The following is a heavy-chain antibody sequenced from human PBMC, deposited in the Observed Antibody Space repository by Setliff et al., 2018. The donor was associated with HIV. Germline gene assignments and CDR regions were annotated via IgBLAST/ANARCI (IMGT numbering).Heavy chain of an antibody. CDR1: GGSISGSSYY. CDR2: IYYSGTT. CDR3: ATLDPSGGNFLAY. Sequence: SETLSLTCNVSGGSISGSSYYWGWIRQPPGKGLEWIASIYYSGTTFYNPSLKSRVTIFVDTSTNQFSLRLSSVTAADTAVYYCATLDPSGGNFLAYWGQGTLVTVSS. D-gene: IGHD2-21*02. V-gene: IGHV4-39*01. J-gene: IGHJ4*02.